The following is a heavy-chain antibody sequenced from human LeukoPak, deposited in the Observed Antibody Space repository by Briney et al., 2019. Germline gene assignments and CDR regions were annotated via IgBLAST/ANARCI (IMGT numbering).Heavy chain of an antibody. CDR3: ARGWYSSSHNWFDP. CDR1: GGSFSGYY. CDR2: INHSGST. V-gene: IGHV4-34*01. Sequence: SETLSLTCAVYGGSFSGYYWSWIRQPPGKGLEWIGEINHSGSTNYNPSLKSRVTISVDTSKNQFSLKLSSVTAADTAVYYCARGWYSSSHNWFDPWGQGTLVTVSS. D-gene: IGHD6-13*01. J-gene: IGHJ5*02.